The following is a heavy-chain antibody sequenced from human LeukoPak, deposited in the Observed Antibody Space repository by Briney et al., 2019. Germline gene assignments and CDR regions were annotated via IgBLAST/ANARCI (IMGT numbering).Heavy chain of an antibody. CDR1: GGSISSYY. CDR3: ARGGGSSGWPYFDY. CDR2: IYYSGST. V-gene: IGHV4-59*01. Sequence: SETLSLTCTVSGGSISSYYWSWIRQPPGKGLEWIGYIYYSGSTKYNPSLKSRVTISMDTSKNQFSLKLSSVTAADTAVYYCARGGGSSGWPYFDYWGQGTLVTVSS. J-gene: IGHJ4*02. D-gene: IGHD6-19*01.